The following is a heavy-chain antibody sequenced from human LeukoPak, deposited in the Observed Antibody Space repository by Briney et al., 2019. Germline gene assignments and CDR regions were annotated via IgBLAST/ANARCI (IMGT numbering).Heavy chain of an antibody. CDR3: ASRGGRDGYNY. D-gene: IGHD5-24*01. CDR1: GYTFTGYY. CDR2: INTNTGHP. Sequence: ASVKVSCKASGYTFTGYYMHCVRPVHKQGIEWMGSINTNTGHPTYAQGFTGRFVFSFDTSVRTAYLQVSSLKAEGTAVYYCASRGGRDGYNYWGQGTLAT. J-gene: IGHJ4*02. V-gene: IGHV7-4-1*02.